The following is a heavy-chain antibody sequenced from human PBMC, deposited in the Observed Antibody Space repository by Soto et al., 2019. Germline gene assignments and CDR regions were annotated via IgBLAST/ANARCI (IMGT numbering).Heavy chain of an antibody. J-gene: IGHJ6*02. CDR3: AKAYWFGELYYYYGMDV. V-gene: IGHV3-9*01. Sequence: PGGSLRLSCAASGFTFDDYAMHWVRQAPGKGLEWVSGISWNSGSIGYADSVKGRFTISRDNAKNSLYLQMNSLRAEDTALYYCAKAYWFGELYYYYGMDVWGQGTTVTVSS. CDR1: GFTFDDYA. D-gene: IGHD3-10*01. CDR2: ISWNSGSI.